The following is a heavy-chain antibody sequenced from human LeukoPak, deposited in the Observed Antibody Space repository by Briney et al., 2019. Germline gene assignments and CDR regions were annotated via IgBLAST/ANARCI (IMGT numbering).Heavy chain of an antibody. Sequence: SEALSLTCTVSGDSISSGDYYWSWIRQPAGKGLEWIGRISSSGSTNYNPSLKSRVTISVDTSKNQFSLKLSSVTAADTAVYFCARGPYSYDSSGAFDIWGQGTMVTVSS. V-gene: IGHV4-61*02. D-gene: IGHD3-22*01. J-gene: IGHJ3*02. CDR3: ARGPYSYDSSGAFDI. CDR2: ISSSGST. CDR1: GDSISSGDYY.